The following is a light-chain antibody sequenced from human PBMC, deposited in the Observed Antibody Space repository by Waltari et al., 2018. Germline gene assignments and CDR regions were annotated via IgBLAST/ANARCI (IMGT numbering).Light chain of an antibody. CDR3: QNHERLPAM. J-gene: IGKJ1*01. V-gene: IGKV3-20*01. Sequence: EIVLTQSPGTLSLSPGERATLPCRARQSISRYLAWYQQKPGQAPRLLIYAASSRATGIPDSCSGSGSGTDFSLTISRLEPEDFAVYYCQNHERLPAMFGQGTKVEIK. CDR2: AAS. CDR1: QSISRY.